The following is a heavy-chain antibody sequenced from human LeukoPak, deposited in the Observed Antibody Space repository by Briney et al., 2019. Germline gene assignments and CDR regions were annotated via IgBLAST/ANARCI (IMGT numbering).Heavy chain of an antibody. CDR1: GYTFTGYY. CDR2: INPNTGGT. J-gene: IGHJ4*02. V-gene: IGHV1-2*02. D-gene: IGHD3-9*01. CDR3: APGGFDSNTFDY. Sequence: GASVKVSCKASGYTFTGYYLHWVRQAPGQGLEWMGWINPNTGGTKYAQKFRGRVTMTRDTSISTAYMELTSLRSDDTAVYYCAPGGFDSNTFDYWGQGSLVTVSS.